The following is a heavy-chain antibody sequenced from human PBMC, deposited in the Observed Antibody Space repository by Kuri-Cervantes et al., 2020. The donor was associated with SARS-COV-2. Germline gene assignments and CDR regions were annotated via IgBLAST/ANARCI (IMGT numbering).Heavy chain of an antibody. Sequence: GSLRLSCAVSGYSISRGYNWGWIRQPPGKGREWIGSIYHSGSTYYNPSLKSRVTISVDTSKNQFSLKLSSVTAADTAVYYCAREYYDILTGYPRHGPYYYYYFDAWGKGTTVTVSS. D-gene: IGHD3-9*01. CDR2: IYHSGST. CDR3: AREYYDILTGYPRHGPYYYYYFDA. J-gene: IGHJ6*03. CDR1: GYSISRGYN. V-gene: IGHV4-38-2*02.